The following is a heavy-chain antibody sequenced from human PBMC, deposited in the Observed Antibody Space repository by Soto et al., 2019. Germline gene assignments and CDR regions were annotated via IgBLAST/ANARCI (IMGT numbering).Heavy chain of an antibody. V-gene: IGHV1-18*01. J-gene: IGHJ4*02. CDR2: INGYNGNT. CDR1: GYTFTSYG. CDR3: AREGAGTEKAIDY. D-gene: IGHD3-16*01. Sequence: QVQLVQSGTEVKKPGASVKVSCKASGYTFTSYGISWVRQAPGQGLEWMGWINGYNGNTDYAQKLQGRVTMTTETSTSTAYMELKRLRSDDTAVYYCAREGAGTEKAIDYWGQGTLVTVSS.